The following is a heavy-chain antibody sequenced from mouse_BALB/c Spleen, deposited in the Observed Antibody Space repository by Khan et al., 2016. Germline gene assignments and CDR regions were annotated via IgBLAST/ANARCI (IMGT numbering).Heavy chain of an antibody. Sequence: EVKLLESGPDLVKPSQSLSLTCTVTGYSITSGYSWNWIRQFPGNKLEWMGYIHYSGGTKYIPSLKSRISITRDTSKNQFFLQLNSVTPEDTATYYCTRSHGYYAMDYWGQGTSVTVSS. CDR2: IHYSGGT. CDR1: GYSITSGYS. CDR3: TRSHGYYAMDY. J-gene: IGHJ4*01. V-gene: IGHV3-1*02.